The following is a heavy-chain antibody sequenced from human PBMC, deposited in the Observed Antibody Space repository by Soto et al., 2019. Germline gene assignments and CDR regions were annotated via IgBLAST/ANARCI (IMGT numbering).Heavy chain of an antibody. CDR2: INPNSGGT. CDR1: GYTFTGYY. V-gene: IGHV1-2*04. J-gene: IGHJ6*02. D-gene: IGHD3-10*01. CDR3: ARGAPGDWTYYYGSGSYYKGPYYYYGMDV. Sequence: EASVKVSCKASGYTFTGYYMHWVRQAPGQGLEWMGWINPNSGGTNYAQKFQGWVTMTRDTSISTAYMELSRLRSDDTAVYYCARGAPGDWTYYYGSGSYYKGPYYYYGMDVWGQGTTVTVSS.